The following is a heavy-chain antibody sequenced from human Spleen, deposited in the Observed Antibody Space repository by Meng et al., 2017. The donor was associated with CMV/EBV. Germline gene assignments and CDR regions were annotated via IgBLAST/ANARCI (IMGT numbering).Heavy chain of an antibody. CDR2: INPSGGST. CDR1: GYTFTSYY. CDR3: AVQGSLGYCSSTSCSDFDY. V-gene: IGHV1-46*01. Sequence: GESLKISCAASGYTFTSYYMHWVRQAPGQGLEWMGIINPSGGSTSYAQKFQGRVTMTRNTSTSTVYMELSSLRSEDTAVYYCAVQGSLGYCSSTSCSDFDYWGQGTLVTVSS. D-gene: IGHD2-2*01. J-gene: IGHJ4*02.